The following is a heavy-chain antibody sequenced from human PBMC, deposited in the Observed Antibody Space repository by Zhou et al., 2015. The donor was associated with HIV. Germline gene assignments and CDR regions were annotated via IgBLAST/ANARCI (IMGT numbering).Heavy chain of an antibody. Sequence: LVQSGTEVRKPGSSVKVSCKASGGTFSGSDISWVRQAPGQGLEWMGTFTPMFETQTYAERFRARLTITVDKSTSAAYMELSSLTSEDAAVYFCARSSVNHDYAFDLWGQGTKVIVSS. CDR2: FTPMFETQ. V-gene: IGHV1-69*06. D-gene: IGHD3-22*01. CDR1: GGTFSGSD. J-gene: IGHJ3*01. CDR3: ARSSVNHDYAFDL.